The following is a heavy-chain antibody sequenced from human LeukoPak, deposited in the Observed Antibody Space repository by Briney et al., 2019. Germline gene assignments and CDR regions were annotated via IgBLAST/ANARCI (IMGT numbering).Heavy chain of an antibody. CDR2: PYHSGST. D-gene: IGHD2-2*01. CDR1: GYSISSGYY. Sequence: PSDTLSLTCAVSGYSISSGYYWGWIRQPPGEGLEWIGRPYHSGSTYYNPSLKSRVTISVDTSKNQFSLKLSSVTAADTAVYYCARMGCSSTSCRGGYYYYMDVWGKGTTVTVSS. CDR3: ARMGCSSTSCRGGYYYYMDV. V-gene: IGHV4-38-2*01. J-gene: IGHJ6*03.